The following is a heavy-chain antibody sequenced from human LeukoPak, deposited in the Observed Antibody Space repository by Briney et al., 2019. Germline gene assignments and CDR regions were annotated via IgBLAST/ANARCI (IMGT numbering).Heavy chain of an antibody. CDR2: ISYSGSP. J-gene: IGHJ3*02. D-gene: IGHD3-22*01. Sequence: SETLSLTCTVSGASISSGGYYWSWIRQHPGKGLEWIGYISYSGSPYYNPSLKSRVTISVDTSRNQFSLKLTSVAAADTAVYYCARGGNGYYSASDAFDIWGRGTMVTVSS. CDR1: GASISSGGYY. CDR3: ARGGNGYYSASDAFDI. V-gene: IGHV4-31*03.